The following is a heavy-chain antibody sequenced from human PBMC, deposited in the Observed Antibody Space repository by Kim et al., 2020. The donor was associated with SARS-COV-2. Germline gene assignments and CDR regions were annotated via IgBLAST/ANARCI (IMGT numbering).Heavy chain of an antibody. J-gene: IGHJ5*02. CDR2: IYYSGST. CDR1: GGSISSSSYY. CDR3: ARQVSLNWFDP. V-gene: IGHV4-39*01. Sequence: SETLSLTCTVSGGSISSSSYYWGWIRQPPGKGLEWIGSIYYSGSTYYNPSLKSRVTISVDTSKNQFSLKLSSVTAADTAVYYCARQVSLNWFDPWGQGTL. D-gene: IGHD3-22*01.